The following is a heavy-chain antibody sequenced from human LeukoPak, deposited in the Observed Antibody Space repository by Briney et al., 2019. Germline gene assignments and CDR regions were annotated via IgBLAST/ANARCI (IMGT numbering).Heavy chain of an antibody. CDR1: GYTFTSYG. CDR3: ATSTEYSGSYYAFDI. J-gene: IGHJ3*02. D-gene: IGHD1-26*01. CDR2: ISAYNGST. Sequence: GASVKVSCKASGYTFTSYGISWVRQAPGQGLEWMGWISAYNGSTNYAQKLQGRVTMTTDTSTSTAYMELRSLRSDDTAVYYCATSTEYSGSYYAFDIWGQGTMVTVSS. V-gene: IGHV1-18*01.